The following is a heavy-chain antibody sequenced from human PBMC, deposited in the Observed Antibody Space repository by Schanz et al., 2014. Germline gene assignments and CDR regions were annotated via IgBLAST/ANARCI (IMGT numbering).Heavy chain of an antibody. J-gene: IGHJ6*03. CDR3: ASGEARVTSSGVVIVPMNV. CDR2: IIPILDKT. Sequence: QVQLVPSGAEVKKPGSSVKVSCKASGGTFSSSTLTWVRQAPGQGLEWMGRIIPILDKTNYAQKFQGRVTMTADKSTSTVYMELSSLRSEDTAVFFCASGEARVTSSGVVIVPMNVWGKGTTVIVSS. D-gene: IGHD3-3*01. CDR1: GGTFSSST. V-gene: IGHV1-69*02.